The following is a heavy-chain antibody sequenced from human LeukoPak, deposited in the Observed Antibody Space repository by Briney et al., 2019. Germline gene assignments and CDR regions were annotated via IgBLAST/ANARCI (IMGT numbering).Heavy chain of an antibody. CDR1: GFTFSSYA. Sequence: PGGSLRLSCAASGFTFSSYAMSWIRQPPGKGLEWIGEINHSGSTNYNPSLKSRVTISVDTSKNQFSLKLSSVTAADTAVYYCARLGRMELWQTPGLDYWGQGTLVTVSS. D-gene: IGHD5-18*01. CDR2: INHSGST. J-gene: IGHJ4*02. CDR3: ARLGRMELWQTPGLDY. V-gene: IGHV4-34*01.